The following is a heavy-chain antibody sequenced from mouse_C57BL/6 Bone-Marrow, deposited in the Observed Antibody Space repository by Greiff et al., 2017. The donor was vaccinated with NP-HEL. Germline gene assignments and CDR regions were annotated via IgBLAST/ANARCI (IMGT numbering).Heavy chain of an antibody. CDR2: INPGSGGT. Sequence: QVQLKESGAELVRPGTSVKVSCKASGYAFTNYLIEWVKQRPGQGLEWIGVINPGSGGTNYNEKFKGKATLTADKSSSTAYMQLSSLTAEDSAVYFCAREVATRNYYFDYWGQGTTLTVSS. V-gene: IGHV1-54*01. CDR3: AREVATRNYYFDY. D-gene: IGHD1-1*02. J-gene: IGHJ2*01. CDR1: GYAFTNYL.